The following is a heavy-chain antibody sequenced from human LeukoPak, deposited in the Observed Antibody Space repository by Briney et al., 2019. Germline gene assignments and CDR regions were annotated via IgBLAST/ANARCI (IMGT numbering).Heavy chain of an antibody. Sequence: TLSLTCAVSGGSISSGGYSWSWIRQPPGKGLEWIGYIYHSGSTYYNPSLKSRVTISVDRSKNQFSLKLSSVTAADTAVYYCARALSWFDPWGQGTLVTVSS. V-gene: IGHV4-30-2*01. D-gene: IGHD3-16*01. CDR3: ARALSWFDP. CDR2: IYHSGST. CDR1: GGSISSGGYS. J-gene: IGHJ5*02.